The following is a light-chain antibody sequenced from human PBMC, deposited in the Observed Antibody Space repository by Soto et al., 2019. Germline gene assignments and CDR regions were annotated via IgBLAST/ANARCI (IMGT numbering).Light chain of an antibody. J-gene: IGKJ1*01. CDR1: QTLSDN. CDR2: RAS. V-gene: IGKV3-15*01. CDR3: HQYSHWPPWT. Sequence: EIVMTQSPATLAVSPGDTVTLSGRASQTLSDNLAWYQQKPVQSPRLLIFRASTRATGVPARFSARGSGTEFPLTISGLESEDFAAYYCHQYSHWPPWTFGPGTKVEIK.